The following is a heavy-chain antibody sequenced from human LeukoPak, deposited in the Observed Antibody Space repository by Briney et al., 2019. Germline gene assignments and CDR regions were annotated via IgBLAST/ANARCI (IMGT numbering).Heavy chain of an antibody. CDR1: GFTFSSYG. J-gene: IGHJ4*02. Sequence: GGSLGLSCAASGFTFSSYGMHWVRQAPGTGLEWVAVISYDGSNKYYADSVKGRFTISRDNSKNTVYLQMNSLRAEDTAVYYCAKELVGSGYADWGQGTLVTVSS. CDR2: ISYDGSNK. D-gene: IGHD5-12*01. CDR3: AKELVGSGYAD. V-gene: IGHV3-30*18.